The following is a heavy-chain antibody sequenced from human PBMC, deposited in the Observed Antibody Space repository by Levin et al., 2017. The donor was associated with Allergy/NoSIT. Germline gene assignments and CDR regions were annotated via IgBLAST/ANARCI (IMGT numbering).Heavy chain of an antibody. V-gene: IGHV3-23*01. CDR1: GFTFSSYA. Sequence: GGSLRLSCAASGFTFSSYAMSWVRQAPGKGLEWVSAISGSGGSTYYADSVKGRFTISRDNSKNTLYLQMNSLRAEDTAVYYCAKEGYCTGGVCYGKDYFDYWGQGTLVTVSS. CDR3: AKEGYCTGGVCYGKDYFDY. D-gene: IGHD2-8*02. J-gene: IGHJ4*02. CDR2: ISGSGGST.